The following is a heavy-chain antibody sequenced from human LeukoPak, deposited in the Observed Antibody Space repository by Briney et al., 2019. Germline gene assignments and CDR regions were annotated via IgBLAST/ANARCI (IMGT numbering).Heavy chain of an antibody. CDR2: IYYSGST. Sequence: SETLSLTCTVSGGSISSYYWSWIRQPPGKGLEWIGYIYYSGSTNYNPSLKSRVTISVDTSKNQFSLKLSSVTAADTAVYYCAGTLGQDIVVVPAALYGMDVWAKGPTVTVPS. CDR1: GGSISSYY. D-gene: IGHD2-2*01. J-gene: IGHJ6*04. CDR3: AGTLGQDIVVVPAALYGMDV. V-gene: IGHV4-59*01.